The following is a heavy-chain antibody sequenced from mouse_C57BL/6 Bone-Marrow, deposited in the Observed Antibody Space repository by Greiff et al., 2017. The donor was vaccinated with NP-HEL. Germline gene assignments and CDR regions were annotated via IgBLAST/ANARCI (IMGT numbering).Heavy chain of an antibody. D-gene: IGHD1-2*01. J-gene: IGHJ2*01. CDR3: ARGHYYGAFFDY. Sequence: VQLQQSGPGLVQPSQSLSITCTVSGFSLTSYGVHWVRQSPGKGLEWLGVIWSGGSTDYNAAFISRLSISKDNSKSQVFFKMNSLQADDTAIYYCARGHYYGAFFDYWGQGTTLTVSS. V-gene: IGHV2-2*01. CDR1: GFSLTSYG. CDR2: IWSGGST.